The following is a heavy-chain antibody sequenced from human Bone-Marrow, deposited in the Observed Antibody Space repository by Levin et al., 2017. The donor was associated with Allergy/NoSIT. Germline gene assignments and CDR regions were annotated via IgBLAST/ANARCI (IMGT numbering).Heavy chain of an antibody. V-gene: IGHV1-69*06. J-gene: IGHJ3*02. CDR2: FLPILAPL. CDR1: GDTLKTYF. Sequence: KISFKASGDTLKTYFMSWVRQAPGQGPDWMGGFLPILAPLRKAQRFQGRGTITADKSTGTVYMELTSLRSEDTAVYYCARERSGGSLFDIWGPGTMVTVSS. D-gene: IGHD1-26*01. CDR3: ARERSGGSLFDI.